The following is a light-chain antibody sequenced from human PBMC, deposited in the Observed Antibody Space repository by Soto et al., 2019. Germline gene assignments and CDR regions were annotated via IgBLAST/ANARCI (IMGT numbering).Light chain of an antibody. J-gene: IGKJ4*01. CDR3: QKSYSTPLT. Sequence: DIQMTQSPSSLSASVGDRVTITCRASQSISSYLNWYQQKPGKAPKLLIYAASSLQSGVPSRFSGSGSGTEFTLTISSLQPDDFATYYCQKSYSTPLTFGGGTKVDSK. V-gene: IGKV1-39*01. CDR2: AAS. CDR1: QSISSY.